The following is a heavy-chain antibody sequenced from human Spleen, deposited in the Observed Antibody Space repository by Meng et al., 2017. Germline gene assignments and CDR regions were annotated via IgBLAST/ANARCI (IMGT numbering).Heavy chain of an antibody. CDR1: GYTFTGYY. J-gene: IGHJ4*02. D-gene: IGHD6-13*01. CDR3: VRDEDISAAGKLFGDY. Sequence: ASVKVCCKASGYTFTGYYMHWVRQAPGQGLDWMGRIDPRSGDTQYAQKFQGRVTMTRDTSISTTYMELSRLRSDDTAVYYCVRDEDISAAGKLFGDYWGQGTLVTVSS. CDR2: IDPRSGDT. V-gene: IGHV1-2*06.